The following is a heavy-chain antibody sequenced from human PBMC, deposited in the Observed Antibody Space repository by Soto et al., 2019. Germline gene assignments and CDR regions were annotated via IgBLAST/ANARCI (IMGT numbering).Heavy chain of an antibody. CDR2: VYYRGST. CDR3: ARLIDTVTTYGFDY. J-gene: IGHJ4*02. D-gene: IGHD4-17*01. CDR1: GGSISSSSYY. V-gene: IGHV4-39*01. Sequence: SSETLSLTCTVSGGSISSSSYYWGWIRQPPGKELEWIGSVYYRGSTYYSPSLKSRVTISVDTSKNQFSLKLSSVTAADTAVYYCARLIDTVTTYGFDYWGQGTLVTVSS.